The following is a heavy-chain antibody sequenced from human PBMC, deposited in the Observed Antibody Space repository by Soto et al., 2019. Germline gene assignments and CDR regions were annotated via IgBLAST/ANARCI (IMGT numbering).Heavy chain of an antibody. J-gene: IGHJ6*02. CDR3: AKDGANIVLVPGGMDV. CDR1: GVTFCNYA. D-gene: IGHD2-2*01. V-gene: IGHV3-23*01. Sequence: PGGSLRLSCAASGVTFCNYAMSWVRQAPGKGLEWVSVISGSGGSTYYADSVKGRFTISRDNSKNTLYLQMNSLRAEDTAVYYCAKDGANIVLVPGGMDVWGQGTTVTVSS. CDR2: ISGSGGST.